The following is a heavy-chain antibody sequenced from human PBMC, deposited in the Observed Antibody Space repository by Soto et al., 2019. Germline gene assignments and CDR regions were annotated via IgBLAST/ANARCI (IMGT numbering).Heavy chain of an antibody. J-gene: IGHJ5*02. Sequence: GGSLRLSCAASGFTFSSYGMHWVRQAPGKGLEWVAVISYDGSNKYYADSVRGRFTVSRDNSKNTLYLQTNSLRAEDTAVYYCAKDNCISTSCYRLYNWFDPWGQGTLVTVSS. CDR3: AKDNCISTSCYRLYNWFDP. CDR1: GFTFSSYG. CDR2: ISYDGSNK. D-gene: IGHD2-2*01. V-gene: IGHV3-30*18.